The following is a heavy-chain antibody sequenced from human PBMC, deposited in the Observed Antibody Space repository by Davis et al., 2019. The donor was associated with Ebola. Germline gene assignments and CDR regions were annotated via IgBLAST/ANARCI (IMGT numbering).Heavy chain of an antibody. V-gene: IGHV3-11*01. CDR3: ARVSVTTGVDY. CDR2: ISSSGSTI. CDR1: GFTFSDYY. Sequence: GESLKISCAASGFTFSDYYMSWIRQAPGKGLEWVSYISSSGSTIYYADSVKGRFTISRDNAKNSLYLQMNSLRAEDTAVYYCARVSVTTGVDYWGQGTLVTVSS. J-gene: IGHJ4*02. D-gene: IGHD4-11*01.